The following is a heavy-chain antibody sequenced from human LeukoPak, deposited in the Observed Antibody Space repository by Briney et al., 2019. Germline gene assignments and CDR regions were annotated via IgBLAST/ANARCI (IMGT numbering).Heavy chain of an antibody. CDR1: RGSISSSRYY. J-gene: IGHJ4*02. CDR3: ARLPITMIVAFDY. Sequence: SETLSLTCTVSRGSISSSRYYWGWIRQPPGKGLEWIGSIYYSGSTYYNPSLKSRVTISVDTSKNQFSLKLSSVTAADTAVYYCARLPITMIVAFDYWGPGTLVTVSS. V-gene: IGHV4-39*01. CDR2: IYYSGST. D-gene: IGHD3-22*01.